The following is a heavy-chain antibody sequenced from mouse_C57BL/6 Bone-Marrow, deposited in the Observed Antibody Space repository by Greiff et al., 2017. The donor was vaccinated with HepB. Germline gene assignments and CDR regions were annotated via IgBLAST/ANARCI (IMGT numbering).Heavy chain of an antibody. CDR3: ARVYYGSSSY. Sequence: VQLQESGPELVKPGASVKISCKASGYAFSSSWMNWVKQRPGKGLEWIGRIYPGDGDTNYNGKFKGKATLTADKSSSTAYMQLSSLTSEDSAVYFCARVYYGSSSYWGQGTTLTVSS. CDR2: IYPGDGDT. D-gene: IGHD1-1*01. J-gene: IGHJ2*01. V-gene: IGHV1-82*01. CDR1: GYAFSSSW.